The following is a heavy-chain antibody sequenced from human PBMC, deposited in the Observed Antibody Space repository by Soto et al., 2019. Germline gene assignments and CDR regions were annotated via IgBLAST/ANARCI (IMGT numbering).Heavy chain of an antibody. CDR2: INPSGGST. D-gene: IGHD4-4*01. CDR1: GYTFTSYY. V-gene: IGHV1-46*03. CDR3: ARGGMTTVTTLVFGWFDP. J-gene: IGHJ5*02. Sequence: ASVKVSCKASGYTFTSYYMHWVRQAPGQGLEWMGIINPSGGSTSYAQKFQGRVTMTRDTSTSTVYMELSSLRSEDTAVYYCARGGMTTVTTLVFGWFDPWGQGTLVTVSS.